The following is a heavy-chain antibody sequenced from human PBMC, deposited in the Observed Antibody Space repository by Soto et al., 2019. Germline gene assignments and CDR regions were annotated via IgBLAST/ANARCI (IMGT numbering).Heavy chain of an antibody. CDR1: GFSFSTYG. CDR2: ISNDGSNK. CDR3: ARGPWVGATPLDY. Sequence: GGSLRLSCAASGFSFSTYGMHWVRQAPGKGLEWVAFISNDGSNKYYADSVKGRFTISRDNSKNTLYLQMNSLRAEDTAVYYCARGPWVGATPLDYWGQGTLVTVSS. J-gene: IGHJ4*02. V-gene: IGHV3-30*03. D-gene: IGHD1-26*01.